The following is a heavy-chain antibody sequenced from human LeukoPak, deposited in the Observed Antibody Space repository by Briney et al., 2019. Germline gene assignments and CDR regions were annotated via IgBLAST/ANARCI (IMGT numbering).Heavy chain of an antibody. J-gene: IGHJ4*02. CDR1: GFTFSNYY. V-gene: IGHV3-7*04. D-gene: IGHD3-16*01. CDR2: IKEDGSEK. Sequence: GGSLRLSCAASGFTFSNYYMSWVRQAPGKGLEWVANIKEDGSEKYYVDSVRGRFTISRDNAKNSLYLQMNSLRVEDRGMYYCARAYAGGIFDSWGQGTLVTGSS. CDR3: ARAYAGGIFDS.